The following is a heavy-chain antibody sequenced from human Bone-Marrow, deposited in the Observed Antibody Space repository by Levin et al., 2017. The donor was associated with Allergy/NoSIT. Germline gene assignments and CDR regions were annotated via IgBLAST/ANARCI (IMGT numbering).Heavy chain of an antibody. J-gene: IGHJ4*02. CDR3: AQDRRATLTSAGSLES. CDR1: GFTFSLYG. D-gene: IGHD5-24*01. CDR2: ISYDGSNQ. Sequence: AGGSLRLSCAASGFTFSLYGMHWVRQAPGKGLEWVTVISYDGSNQYYADSVKGRFTISRDNSKNTLYLQMNSLRPEDTAMYFCAQDRRATLTSAGSLESWGQGTLVTVSS. V-gene: IGHV3-30*18.